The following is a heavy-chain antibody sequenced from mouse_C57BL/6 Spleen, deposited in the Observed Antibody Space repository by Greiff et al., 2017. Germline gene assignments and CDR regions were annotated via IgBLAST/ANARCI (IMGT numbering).Heavy chain of an antibody. D-gene: IGHD3-1*01. CDR1: GYTFTSYW. J-gene: IGHJ3*01. V-gene: IGHV1-52*01. CDR3: SRHLVLAWFAY. CDR2: IDPSDSET. Sequence: VQLQQPGAELVRPGSSVKLSCKASGYTFTSYWMHWVKQRPIQGLEWIGNIDPSDSETHYNQKFKDKATLTVDKSSSTAYMQLSILTSDDSAVYYGSRHLVLAWFAYWGQGTLVTVSA.